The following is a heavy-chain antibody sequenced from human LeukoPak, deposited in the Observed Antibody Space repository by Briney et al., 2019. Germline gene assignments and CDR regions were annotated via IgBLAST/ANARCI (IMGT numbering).Heavy chain of an antibody. CDR3: GRGGGGAYCGGDCYSGFDY. CDR1: GGSINGYY. CDR2: IYYSGST. D-gene: IGHD2-21*02. Sequence: SETLSLTCTVSGGSINGYYWSWIRQPPGKGLEWIGYIYYSGSTNYNPSLKSRVTISVDTSKNQFSLKLSSVTAADTAVYYCGRGGGGAYCGGDCYSGFDYWGQGTLVTVSS. J-gene: IGHJ4*02. V-gene: IGHV4-59*01.